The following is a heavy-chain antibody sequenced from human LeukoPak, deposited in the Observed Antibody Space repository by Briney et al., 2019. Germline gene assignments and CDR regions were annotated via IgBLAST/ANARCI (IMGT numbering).Heavy chain of an antibody. CDR3: ARDAESYDLWSGYSFDI. Sequence: SETLSLTCAVSGYSTSSGYYWGWIRQPPGKGLEWIGNIYHSGSTYYNPSLKSRVTMSVDTSNNQFSLELSSVTAADTAVYYCARDAESYDLWSGYSFDIWGQGTMVTVSS. CDR1: GYSTSSGYY. CDR2: IYHSGST. J-gene: IGHJ3*02. D-gene: IGHD3-3*01. V-gene: IGHV4-38-2*02.